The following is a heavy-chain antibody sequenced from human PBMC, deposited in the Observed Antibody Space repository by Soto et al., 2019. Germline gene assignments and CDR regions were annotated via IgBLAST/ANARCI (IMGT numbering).Heavy chain of an antibody. D-gene: IGHD2-8*01. V-gene: IGHV1-2*04. J-gene: IGHJ6*02. Sequence: ASVKVSCNASGYNFTDYHIHWVRQAPGQGLEWLGRINPKSGGTSTAQKFQGWVTMTTDTSISTASMELTRLTSDDTAIYYCARGDSTDCSNGVCSFFYNHDMDVWGQGTTVTVSS. CDR1: GYNFTDYH. CDR2: INPKSGGT. CDR3: ARGDSTDCSNGVCSFFYNHDMDV.